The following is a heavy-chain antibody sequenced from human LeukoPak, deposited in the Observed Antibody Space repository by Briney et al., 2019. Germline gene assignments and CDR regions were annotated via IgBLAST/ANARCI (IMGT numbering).Heavy chain of an antibody. CDR2: ISAYNGNT. CDR3: ARGGTPGFSTGRIDF. D-gene: IGHD6-19*01. Sequence: ASVKVSCKASGYTFTSYGISWVRQAPGQGLEWMGWISAYNGNTNYAQKLQGRVTMTTDTSTSTAYMELRSLRSDDTAVYYCARGGTPGFSTGRIDFWGQGTLVTVSS. J-gene: IGHJ4*02. V-gene: IGHV1-18*01. CDR1: GYTFTSYG.